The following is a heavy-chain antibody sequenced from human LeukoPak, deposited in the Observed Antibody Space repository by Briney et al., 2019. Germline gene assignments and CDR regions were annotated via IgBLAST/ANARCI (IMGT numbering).Heavy chain of an antibody. V-gene: IGHV4-34*01. CDR3: ASDRGRLGY. Sequence: SETLSLTCAVYGGSFSGYYWSWIRQPPGKGLEWIGEINHSGSTNYNPSLKSRVTISVDTSKNQFSLKLSSVTAADTAVYYCASDRGRLGYWGQGTLVTVSS. CDR1: GGSFSGYY. CDR2: INHSGST. D-gene: IGHD1-26*01. J-gene: IGHJ4*02.